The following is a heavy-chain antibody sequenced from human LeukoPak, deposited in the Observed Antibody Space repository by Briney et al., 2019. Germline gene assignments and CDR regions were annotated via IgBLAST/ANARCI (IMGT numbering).Heavy chain of an antibody. V-gene: IGHV3-23*01. Sequence: GGSLRLSCAASGFTLSNSAMTWVRQAPGKGLEWVSGISGSGGSTYYADSVKGRFTISRDNSKNTLYLQVNSLRAEDTAVYYCAKEVVATIPPLWGQGTLVTVSS. CDR3: AKEVVATIPPL. CDR2: ISGSGGST. CDR1: GFTLSNSA. J-gene: IGHJ4*02. D-gene: IGHD5-12*01.